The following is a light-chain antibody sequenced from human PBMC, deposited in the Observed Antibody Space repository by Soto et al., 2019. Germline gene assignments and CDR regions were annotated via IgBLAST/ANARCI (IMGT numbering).Light chain of an antibody. V-gene: IGLV1-40*01. Sequence: QSALTQPPSVSGAPGQRVTISCTGSSSNIGAGYDVHWYQQLPGTAPKLLIYTNNQRPSGVRDRFSGSRSGTSASLAISGLQSEDEADYYCAAWDDSLNGFVFGTGTKLTVL. CDR3: AAWDDSLNGFV. CDR2: TNN. CDR1: SSNIGAGYD. J-gene: IGLJ1*01.